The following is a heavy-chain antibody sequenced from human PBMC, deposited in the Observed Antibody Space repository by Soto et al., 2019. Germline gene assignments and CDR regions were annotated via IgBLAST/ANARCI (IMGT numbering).Heavy chain of an antibody. CDR3: ARKNCSNNRRYQYFEQ. Sequence: SETLSLTCTVSGGSISGYYWSWIRQPPGKGLEWIGYIYYGGSTNYNPSLKSRVTISVDTSKSQFSLNLSSLTAADTAVYYCARKNCSNNRRYQYFEQWGQGNLVTVSS. D-gene: IGHD2-2*01. V-gene: IGHV4-59*08. CDR1: GGSISGYY. CDR2: IYYGGST. J-gene: IGHJ4*01.